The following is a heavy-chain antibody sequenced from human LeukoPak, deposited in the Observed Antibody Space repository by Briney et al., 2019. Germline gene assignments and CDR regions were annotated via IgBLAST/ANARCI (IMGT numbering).Heavy chain of an antibody. D-gene: IGHD5-18*01. CDR2: IYPGDSDT. Sequence: GESLKISCKGSGYTFTSYWIGWVRQMPGKGLQWMRIIYPGDSDTRYSPSFQGQVPISADKSISTAYLQWSSLKASDTAMYYCARHYTIQLPDYWGQGTLVTVSS. CDR3: ARHYTIQLPDY. J-gene: IGHJ4*02. CDR1: GYTFTSYW. V-gene: IGHV5-51*01.